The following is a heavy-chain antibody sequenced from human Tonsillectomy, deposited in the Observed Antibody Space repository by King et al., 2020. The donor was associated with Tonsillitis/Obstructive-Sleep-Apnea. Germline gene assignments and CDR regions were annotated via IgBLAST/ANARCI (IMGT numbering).Heavy chain of an antibody. Sequence: QLVQSGAEVKKPGASVKVSCKASGYIFTSYYMHWVRQAPGQGLEWMGLINPSGGSTSYAQKFQGRVTMTRDTSTSTVSMELSSLRSEDTAVYYCAKNPPGYNSGWPYSYGMDVWGQGTTVTVSS. CDR3: AKNPPGYNSGWPYSYGMDV. V-gene: IGHV1-46*01. CDR1: GYIFTSYY. D-gene: IGHD6-19*01. CDR2: INPSGGST. J-gene: IGHJ6*02.